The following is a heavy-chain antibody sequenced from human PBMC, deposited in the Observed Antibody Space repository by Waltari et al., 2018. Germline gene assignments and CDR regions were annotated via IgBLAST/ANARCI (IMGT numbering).Heavy chain of an antibody. CDR3: TRNPGY. Sequence: EVQLVESGGGLVQPGGSLRLSCAVSGFLYNDSWMDWVRQAPGQGLVWVSRIKSDGTNIKYADSVRGRFTISRDSAKNTFYLQMNSLRAEDTAVYYCTRNPGYWGQGTLVTVAS. CDR2: IKSDGTNI. J-gene: IGHJ4*02. V-gene: IGHV3-74*03. CDR1: GFLYNDSW. D-gene: IGHD2-15*01.